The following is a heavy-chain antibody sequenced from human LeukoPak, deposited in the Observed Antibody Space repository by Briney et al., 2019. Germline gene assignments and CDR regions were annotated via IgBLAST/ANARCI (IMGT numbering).Heavy chain of an antibody. V-gene: IGHV3-7*01. CDR1: GFTFRSYW. CDR2: IKQDGSEK. D-gene: IGHD1-26*01. J-gene: IGHJ4*02. CDR3: AREGAGGFDS. Sequence: GSLRLSCAASGFTFRSYWMSWVRQAPRKGLEWVANIKQDGSEKSYGDSVKGRFTISRDDAKNSLFLQMNSLRVEDTAVYYCAREGAGGFDSWGQGTLVTVS.